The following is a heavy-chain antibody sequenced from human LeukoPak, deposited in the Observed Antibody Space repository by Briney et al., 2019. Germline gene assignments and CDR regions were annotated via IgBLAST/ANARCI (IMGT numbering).Heavy chain of an antibody. D-gene: IGHD4-17*01. Sequence: SETLSLTCAVYGGSFSGYYWSWIRQPPGKGLEWIGEINHSGSTNYNPSLKSRVTISVDTSKNQFSLKLSSVTAADTAVYYCARLGARQILEYWGQGTLVTVSS. CDR2: INHSGST. CDR1: GGSFSGYY. V-gene: IGHV4-34*01. CDR3: ARLGARQILEY. J-gene: IGHJ4*02.